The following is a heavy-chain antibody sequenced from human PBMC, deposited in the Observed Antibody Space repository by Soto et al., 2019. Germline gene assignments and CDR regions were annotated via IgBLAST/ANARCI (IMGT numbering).Heavy chain of an antibody. Sequence: PGGSLRLSCAASGFTFSSYAMSWVRQAPGKGLEWVSAISGSGGSTYYADSVKGRFTIARDNSKNTLYLQMNSPRAEDTAVYYCAKDRSVAGTGYWGQGTLVTVSS. CDR2: ISGSGGST. D-gene: IGHD6-19*01. V-gene: IGHV3-23*01. CDR1: GFTFSSYA. J-gene: IGHJ4*02. CDR3: AKDRSVAGTGY.